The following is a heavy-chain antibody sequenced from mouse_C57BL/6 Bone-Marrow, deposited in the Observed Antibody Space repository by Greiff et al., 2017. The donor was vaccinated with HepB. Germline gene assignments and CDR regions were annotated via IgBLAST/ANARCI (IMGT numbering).Heavy chain of an antibody. CDR1: GFTFSDYG. CDR2: ISSGSSTI. D-gene: IGHD2-4*01. V-gene: IGHV5-17*01. Sequence: EVKLVESGGGLVKPGGSLKLSCAASGFTFSDYGMHWVRQAPEKGLEWVAYISSGSSTIYYADTVKGRFTISRDNAKNTLFLQMTSLRSEDTAMYYCARDRGLRRSDAMDYWGQGTSVTVSS. CDR3: ARDRGLRRSDAMDY. J-gene: IGHJ4*01.